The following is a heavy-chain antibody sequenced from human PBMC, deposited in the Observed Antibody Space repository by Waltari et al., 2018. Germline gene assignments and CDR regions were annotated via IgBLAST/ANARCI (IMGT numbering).Heavy chain of an antibody. Sequence: QVQLPESGAGLVKPSEALSLTCPVPGGSISSYYWSWIRQPPGKGLEWIGYLYYSGSTNYNPSLKSRVTISVDTSKNQFSLKLSSVTAADTAVYYCARGPYAADYWGQGTLVTVSS. J-gene: IGHJ4*02. V-gene: IGHV4-59*01. CDR3: ARGPYAADY. CDR1: GGSISSYY. D-gene: IGHD2-2*01. CDR2: LYYSGST.